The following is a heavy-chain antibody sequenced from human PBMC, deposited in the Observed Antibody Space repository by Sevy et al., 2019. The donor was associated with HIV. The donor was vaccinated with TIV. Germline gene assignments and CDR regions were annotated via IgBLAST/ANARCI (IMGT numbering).Heavy chain of an antibody. J-gene: IGHJ3*01. CDR1: GFIFSSFG. V-gene: IGHV3-30*02. CDR3: AKGLGMVQGALLSDDV. Sequence: RGSLRLSCAASGFIFSSFGMHWVRQAPGKGLEWVTFIRYDGSTKYYVESVKGRFTISRDNSKNILYLQMNSLRPEDTAVYYCAKGLGMVQGALLSDDVWGQGTMVTVSS. D-gene: IGHD3-10*01. CDR2: IRYDGSTK.